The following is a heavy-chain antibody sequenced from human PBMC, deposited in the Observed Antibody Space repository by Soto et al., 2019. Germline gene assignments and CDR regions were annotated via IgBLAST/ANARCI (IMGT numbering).Heavy chain of an antibody. CDR1: GDSVNNGDCY. CDR3: ARMRLNYGADF. D-gene: IGHD1-7*01. Sequence: QVQLQESGPGLVKPSQTLSLTCTVSGDSVNNGDCYWTWIRQSPGKGLEWIGYIYHDRGTYYNPSLRSRIRLSLDISENQFSLKLASVTAADTAVYYCARMRLNYGADFWGQGIRVTVSS. J-gene: IGHJ4*02. V-gene: IGHV4-30-4*08. CDR2: IYHDRGT.